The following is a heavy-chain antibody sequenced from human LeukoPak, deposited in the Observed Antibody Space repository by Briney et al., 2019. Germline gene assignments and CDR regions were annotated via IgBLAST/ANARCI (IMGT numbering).Heavy chain of an antibody. J-gene: IGHJ4*02. CDR1: GYSISSGYY. D-gene: IGHD2-8*01. CDR2: IYHSGST. Sequence: SETQSLTCAVSGYSISSGYYWGWIRQPPGKGLEWIGSIYHSGSTYYNPSLKSRVTISVDTSKNQFSLKLSSVTAADTAVYYCARRVAFCTNGVCYLPPEHFDYWGQGTLVTVSS. CDR3: ARRVAFCTNGVCYLPPEHFDY. V-gene: IGHV4-38-2*01.